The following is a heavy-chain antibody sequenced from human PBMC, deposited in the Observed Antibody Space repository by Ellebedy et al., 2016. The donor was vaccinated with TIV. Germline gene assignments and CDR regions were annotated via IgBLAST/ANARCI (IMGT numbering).Heavy chain of an antibody. D-gene: IGHD4-17*01. Sequence: GESLKISCSASGFTFSTYWINWVRQAPGKGLEWVANIKQDGTETNYVDSVKGRFTISRDNAKNSVSLQMNSLRDEETAVYYCARGPSDYGDIQLDYWGQGALVTVSS. V-gene: IGHV3-7*03. CDR1: GFTFSTYW. CDR2: IKQDGTET. CDR3: ARGPSDYGDIQLDY. J-gene: IGHJ4*02.